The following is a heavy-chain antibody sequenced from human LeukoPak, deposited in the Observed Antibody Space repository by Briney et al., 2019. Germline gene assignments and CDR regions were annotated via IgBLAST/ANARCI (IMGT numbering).Heavy chain of an antibody. V-gene: IGHV3-23*01. D-gene: IGHD6-19*01. CDR1: GFTLSNSA. J-gene: IGHJ4*01. Sequence: GALRLSCAASGFTLSNSAMSWVRQAPGKGLEWVSTLSGSGITTYYADSVKGRFTISRDNSKNTLYLQMNSLRAEDTAVYYCAKGIYSSGWSYFDYWGHGTLVTVSS. CDR2: LSGSGITT. CDR3: AKGIYSSGWSYFDY.